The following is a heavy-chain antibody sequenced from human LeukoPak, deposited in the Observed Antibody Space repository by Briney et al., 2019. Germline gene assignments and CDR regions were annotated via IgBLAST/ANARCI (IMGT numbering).Heavy chain of an antibody. V-gene: IGHV4-31*03. CDR2: IYYSGST. J-gene: IGHJ6*03. CDR1: GGSISSGGYY. CDR3: ARGHLTGYCSSTSCSTYGYYYMDV. Sequence: PSQTLSLTCTVSGGSISSGGYYWSWIRQHPGKGLEWIGYIYYSGSTYYNPSLKSRVTISVDTSKNQFSLKLSSVTAADTAVYYCARGHLTGYCSSTSCSTYGYYYMDVWGKGTTVTVSS. D-gene: IGHD2-2*01.